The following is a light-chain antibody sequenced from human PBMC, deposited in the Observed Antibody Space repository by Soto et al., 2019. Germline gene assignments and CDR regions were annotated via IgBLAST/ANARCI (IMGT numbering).Light chain of an antibody. J-gene: IGKJ1*01. V-gene: IGKV1-39*01. CDR1: QSISSY. Sequence: DIQMTQSPSSLSASVGDRVTITCRASQSISSYLNWYQQKPGKAPKLLIYAASSLQSGVPSRFSGSGSGTDFTLTISSLQPEDFATYYRQQRHSTPLTFGQGTKVDIK. CDR3: QQRHSTPLT. CDR2: AAS.